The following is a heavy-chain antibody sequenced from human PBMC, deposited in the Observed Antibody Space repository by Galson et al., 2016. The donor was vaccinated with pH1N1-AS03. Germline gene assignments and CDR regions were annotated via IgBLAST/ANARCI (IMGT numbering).Heavy chain of an antibody. D-gene: IGHD2-21*01. J-gene: IGHJ4*02. CDR2: VHHSGAT. V-gene: IGHV4-38-2*01. CDR3: AAPGGGSYSY. Sequence: IGSVHHSGATWHNPSLKSRVTISVDTSKNQFSLRVNPVTVADTAVYYCAAPGGGSYSYWGQGKLVTVSS.